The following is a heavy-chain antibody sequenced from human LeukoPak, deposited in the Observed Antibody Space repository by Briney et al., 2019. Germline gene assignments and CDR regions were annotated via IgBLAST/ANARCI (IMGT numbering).Heavy chain of an antibody. CDR3: ARVVRGDAYNYDY. CDR2: IYYSGST. Sequence: TASETLSLTCTVSGGSISSYYWSWIRQPPGKGLEWIGYIYYSGSTNYNPSLKSRVTISVDTSKNQFSLKLSSVTAADTAVYYCARVVRGDAYNYDYWGRGTLVTVSS. J-gene: IGHJ4*02. D-gene: IGHD5-24*01. CDR1: GGSISSYY. V-gene: IGHV4-59*01.